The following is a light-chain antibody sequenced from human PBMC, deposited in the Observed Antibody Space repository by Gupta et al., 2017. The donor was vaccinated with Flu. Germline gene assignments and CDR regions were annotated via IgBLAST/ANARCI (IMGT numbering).Light chain of an antibody. CDR2: LAF. J-gene: IGKJ4*01. CDR1: QSLLHSNGYNN. Sequence: DIVMNQHPLFLSVITVEPASISCRSSQSLLHSNGYNNLDWYLQKPGQSPQLQIYLAFNRASVVTVRFSGSGSGTDFTMKISIAEDEDVGVYYCVQALETPVSFGEGTKVEIK. CDR3: VQALETPVS. V-gene: IGKV2-28*01.